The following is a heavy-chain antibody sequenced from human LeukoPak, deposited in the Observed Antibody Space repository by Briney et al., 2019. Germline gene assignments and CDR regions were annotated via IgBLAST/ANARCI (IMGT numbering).Heavy chain of an antibody. CDR3: ARDGTGVYNLVQY. Sequence: ASVKVSCKASGYTFTRYYMHWVRQAPGQGLEWMGWINPNSGGTNYAQKFQGRVTMTRDTSISAVYMELSRLRSDDTAVYYCARDGTGVYNLVQYWGQGTLVTVSS. D-gene: IGHD5-24*01. J-gene: IGHJ4*02. CDR1: GYTFTRYY. V-gene: IGHV1-2*02. CDR2: INPNSGGT.